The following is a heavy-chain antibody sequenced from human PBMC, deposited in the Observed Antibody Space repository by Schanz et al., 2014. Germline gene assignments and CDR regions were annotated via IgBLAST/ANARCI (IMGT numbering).Heavy chain of an antibody. CDR2: ISPYNGNT. CDR1: GYTFTSYG. D-gene: IGHD5-12*01. V-gene: IGHV1-18*01. Sequence: QVQLVQSGAEVKKPGASVKVSCKASGYTFTSYGISWVRQAPGQGLEWMGWISPYNGNTNYAPKVQGRVTVTTDTSTSTVYMELRSLRFDDTAVYYCARDFSAYVGNYFDYWGQGTLVTDSS. J-gene: IGHJ4*02. CDR3: ARDFSAYVGNYFDY.